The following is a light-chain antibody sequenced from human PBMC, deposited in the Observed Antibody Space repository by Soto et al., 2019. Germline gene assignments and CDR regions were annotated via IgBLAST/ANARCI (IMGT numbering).Light chain of an antibody. CDR1: QSVSSTY. V-gene: IGKV3-20*01. Sequence: EMVLTQTPGTLSLSPGERATLSCRASQSVSSTYLAWYQQKPVQAPRLLIYGASTRATGIPDRFSGSGSGTDFTLTISRLEPEDFAVYYGQQYGSSRLSTSGPGTKVDIK. CDR3: QQYGSSRLST. J-gene: IGKJ3*01. CDR2: GAS.